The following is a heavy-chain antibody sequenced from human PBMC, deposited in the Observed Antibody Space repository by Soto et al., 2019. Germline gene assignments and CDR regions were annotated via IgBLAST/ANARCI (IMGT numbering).Heavy chain of an antibody. D-gene: IGHD2-21*01. Sequence: GGSLRLSCTTSGFTFSSYWVHWVRQAPGKGLDWVSRINTDGSSTSYADSVKGRFTISRDNAKSTLYLQMNNLRAEDTAVYYCARAGSYRFDYWGQGTLVTVSS. CDR3: ARAGSYRFDY. V-gene: IGHV3-74*01. J-gene: IGHJ4*02. CDR1: GFTFSSYW. CDR2: INTDGSST.